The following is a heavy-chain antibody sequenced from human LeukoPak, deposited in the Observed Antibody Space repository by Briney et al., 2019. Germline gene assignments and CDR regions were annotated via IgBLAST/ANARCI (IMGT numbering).Heavy chain of an antibody. V-gene: IGHV4-34*01. Sequence: SETLSLTCAVYGGSFSGYYWSWIRQPPGKGLEWIGEINHSGSTNYNPSLRSRVTISLHTSQMHFYLGLSSLTAADTAVYYCAKNGIKSLEKWGQGALVTVSS. CDR3: AKNGIKSLEK. CDR2: INHSGST. CDR1: GGSFSGYY. D-gene: IGHD2-21*01. J-gene: IGHJ4*02.